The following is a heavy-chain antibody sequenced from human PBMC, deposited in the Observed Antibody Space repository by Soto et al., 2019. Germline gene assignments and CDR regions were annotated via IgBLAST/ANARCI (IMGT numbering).Heavy chain of an antibody. V-gene: IGHV1-69*13. CDR3: ARDLTYGGNSGSLVYYGMDV. D-gene: IGHD4-17*01. CDR1: GYFFNDYH. Sequence: SVKVSCKTSGYFFNDYHMHWVRKAPGQGLEWMGGIIPIFGTANYAQKFQGRVTITADESTSTAYMELSSLRSEDTAVYYCARDLTYGGNSGSLVYYGMDVWGQGTTVTV. J-gene: IGHJ6*02. CDR2: IIPIFGTA.